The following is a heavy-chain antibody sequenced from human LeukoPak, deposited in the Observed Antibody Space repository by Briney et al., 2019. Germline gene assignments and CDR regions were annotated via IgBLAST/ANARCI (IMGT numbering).Heavy chain of an antibody. D-gene: IGHD3-3*01. Sequence: GGSLRLSCAASGFTFSNYGMYWVRQAPGKGLEWVAVISYDGNNKYYVDSVKGRFTISRDNSKNTLYLQMNSLRADDTAVYYCARGGSGLLDYWGQGTLVTVSS. V-gene: IGHV3-30*03. CDR2: ISYDGNNK. CDR1: GFTFSNYG. J-gene: IGHJ4*02. CDR3: ARGGSGLLDY.